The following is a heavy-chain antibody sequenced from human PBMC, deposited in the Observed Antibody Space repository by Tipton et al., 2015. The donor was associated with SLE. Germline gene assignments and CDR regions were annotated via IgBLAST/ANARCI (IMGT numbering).Heavy chain of an antibody. CDR3: ARCGDTVVPAAHYYFYYMDV. CDR2: INWDGSIT. V-gene: IGHV3-20*04. Sequence: SLRLSCEASGFNFDDYGMIWVRQAPGKGLECVAGINWDGSITGYADSVKGRFTISRDNAKNSLYLQMNSLRAEDTALYFCARCGDTVVPAAHYYFYYMDVWGKGTAVTVSS. J-gene: IGHJ6*03. CDR1: GFNFDDYG. D-gene: IGHD2-2*01.